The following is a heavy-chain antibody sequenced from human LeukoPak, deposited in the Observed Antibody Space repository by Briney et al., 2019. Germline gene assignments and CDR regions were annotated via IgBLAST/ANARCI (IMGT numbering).Heavy chain of an antibody. J-gene: IGHJ4*02. D-gene: IGHD1-26*01. CDR1: GFTFDDYA. CDR3: AKDIGTSTTAIDY. Sequence: PGGSLRLSCAASGFTFDDYAMHWVRHAPGKGLEWVSVISWNSGSIVYADSVKGRFTISRDNAKNSLYLQMNSLRAEDTALYYCAKDIGTSTTAIDYWGQGTQVTASS. CDR2: ISWNSGSI. V-gene: IGHV3-9*01.